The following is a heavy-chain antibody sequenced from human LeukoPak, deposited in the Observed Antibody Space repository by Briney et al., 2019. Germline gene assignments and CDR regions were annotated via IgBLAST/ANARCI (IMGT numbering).Heavy chain of an antibody. CDR3: AREMGQWLVEYYYYYMDV. CDR1: GFTFSSYG. CDR2: IRYDGSNK. Sequence: PGGSLRLSCAASGFTFSSYGMHWVRQAPGKGLEWVAFIRYDGSNKYYADSVKGRFTISRVNSKNTLYLQMNSLRAEDTAVYYCAREMGQWLVEYYYYYMDVWGKGTTVSVSS. J-gene: IGHJ6*03. V-gene: IGHV3-30*02. D-gene: IGHD6-19*01.